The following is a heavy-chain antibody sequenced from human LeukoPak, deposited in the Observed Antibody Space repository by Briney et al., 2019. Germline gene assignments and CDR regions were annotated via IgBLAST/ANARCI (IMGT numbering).Heavy chain of an antibody. J-gene: IGHJ6*03. CDR1: GVTLSRYA. Sequence: GGSLRLSCAASGVTLSRYAVNWVRQAPGRGLEWLSYISPSGDSTVYAESVKGQFTISRDNSKNMLYLQMDSLRAEDTAIYYCVRKVYYYMDVWGKGTTVTVSS. V-gene: IGHV3-23*01. CDR3: VRKVYYYMDV. CDR2: ISPSGDST.